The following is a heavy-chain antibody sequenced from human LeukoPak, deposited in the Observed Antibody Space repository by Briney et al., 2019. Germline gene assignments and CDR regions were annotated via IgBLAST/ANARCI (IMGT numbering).Heavy chain of an antibody. Sequence: GGSLRLSCAASGVTVSSNYISCGRPAPGERLEWVSVIDRGSSTYYADSVKGLLTISRDNSKNTLYLQMNRRRAEDTAVYYCAREIWGPLVRGVFDYWGQGTLVTVSS. CDR1: GVTVSSNY. CDR2: IDRGSST. J-gene: IGHJ4*02. V-gene: IGHV3-53*01. CDR3: AREIWGPLVRGVFDY. D-gene: IGHD3-10*01.